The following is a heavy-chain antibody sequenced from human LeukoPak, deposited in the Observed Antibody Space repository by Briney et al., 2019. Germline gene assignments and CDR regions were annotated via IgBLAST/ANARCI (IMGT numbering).Heavy chain of an antibody. V-gene: IGHV3-11*04. Sequence: GGSLRLSCAASGFTFSDYYMSWIRQAPGKGLEWVSYISSSGSTIYYADSVKGRFTISRDNAKNSLYLQMNSLRAEDTAVYYCARDADYYDSSGYYFFDYWGQGTLVTVSS. CDR1: GFTFSDYY. D-gene: IGHD3-22*01. CDR2: ISSSGSTI. J-gene: IGHJ4*02. CDR3: ARDADYYDSSGYYFFDY.